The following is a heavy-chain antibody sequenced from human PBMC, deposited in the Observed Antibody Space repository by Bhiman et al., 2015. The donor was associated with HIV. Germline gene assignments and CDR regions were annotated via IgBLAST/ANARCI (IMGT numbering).Heavy chain of an antibody. CDR3: AKSGLFVLVVYAPDVFDI. D-gene: IGHD2-8*02. CDR1: GFTVSSNY. V-gene: IGHV3-30*18. CDR2: TSYDGSNK. J-gene: IGHJ3*02. Sequence: VQLEESGGGLVQPGGSLRLSCAASGFTVSSNYMSWVRQAPGKGLEWVAVTSYDGSNKYYADSVKGRFTISRDNSKNTLYLQMNSLRAEDTAVYYCAKSGLFVLVVYAPDVFDIWGQGTMVTVSS.